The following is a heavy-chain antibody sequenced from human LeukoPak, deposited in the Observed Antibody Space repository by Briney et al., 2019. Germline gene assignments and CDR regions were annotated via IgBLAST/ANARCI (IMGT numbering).Heavy chain of an antibody. J-gene: IGHJ3*02. CDR2: IRSKANSYAT. D-gene: IGHD3-3*01. CDR3: TRPTYYDFWSGYYSDAFDI. V-gene: IGHV3-73*01. CDR1: GFTFSGSA. Sequence: GGSLRLSCAASGFTFSGSAMHWVRQASGKGLEWVGRIRSKANSYATAYAASVKGRFTISRDDSKNTAYLQMNSLKTEDTAVYYCTRPTYYDFWSGYYSDAFDIWGQGTMVTVSS.